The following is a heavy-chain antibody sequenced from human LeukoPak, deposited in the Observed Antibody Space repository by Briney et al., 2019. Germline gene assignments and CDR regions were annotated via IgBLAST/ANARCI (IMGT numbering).Heavy chain of an antibody. CDR1: GFTFSSYW. CDR2: INTDGSST. D-gene: IGHD1-26*01. CDR3: ARSEWELLGDY. V-gene: IGHV3-74*01. Sequence: HPGGSLRLSCAASGFTFSSYWMHWVRQAPGKGLVWVSRINTDGSSTSYADSVKGRFTISRDNAKNTLYLQMNSLRAEDTAVYYCARSEWELLGDYWGQGTLVTVSS. J-gene: IGHJ4*02.